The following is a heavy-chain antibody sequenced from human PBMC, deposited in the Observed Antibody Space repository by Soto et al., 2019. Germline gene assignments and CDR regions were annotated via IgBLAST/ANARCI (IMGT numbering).Heavy chain of an antibody. J-gene: IGHJ4*02. D-gene: IGHD4-4*01. CDR2: ISYDGSNK. V-gene: IGHV3-30*18. CDR1: GFTFSSYG. Sequence: GGSLRLSCAASGFTFSSYGMHWVRQAPGKGLEWVAVISYDGSNKYYADSVKGRFTISRDNSKNTLYPQMNSLRAEDTAVYYCAKDGAVTRTLDYWGQGTLVTVSS. CDR3: AKDGAVTRTLDY.